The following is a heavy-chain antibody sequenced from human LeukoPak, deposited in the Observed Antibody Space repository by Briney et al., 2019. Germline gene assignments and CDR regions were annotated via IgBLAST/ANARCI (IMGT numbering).Heavy chain of an antibody. V-gene: IGHV4-59*01. CDR2: LFYKRGA. J-gene: IGHJ4*02. CDR3: ARWTDCGGDCHILEY. Sequence: PSETLSLTCSVSGGSISGYYWSWSRQAPGKGVEWIGNLFYKRGAWYKSSLKSRVTTSVDTSKNELSLTLTSVTAADTAVYYCARWTDCGGDCHILEYWGQGILVTVSS. D-gene: IGHD2-21*02. CDR1: GGSISGYY.